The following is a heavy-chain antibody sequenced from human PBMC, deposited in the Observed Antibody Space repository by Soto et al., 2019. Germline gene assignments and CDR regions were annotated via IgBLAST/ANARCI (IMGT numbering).Heavy chain of an antibody. J-gene: IGHJ2*01. V-gene: IGHV4-30-4*01. Sequence: QVQLQESGPGLVKPSQTLSLTCTVSGGSISSGDYYWSWIRQPPGKGLEGIGYIYYSGSTYYNPSPKSRVTISVDTSKNQFSLKLSSVTAADTAVYYCARRRGYDWDWYFYLWGRGTLVTVSS. CDR2: IYYSGST. CDR1: GGSISSGDYY. D-gene: IGHD5-12*01. CDR3: ARRRGYDWDWYFYL.